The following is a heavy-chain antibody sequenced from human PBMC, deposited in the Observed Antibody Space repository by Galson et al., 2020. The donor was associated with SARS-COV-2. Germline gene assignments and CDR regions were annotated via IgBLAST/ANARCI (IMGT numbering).Heavy chain of an antibody. Sequence: ASVKVSCKVSGYTLTELSMHWVRQAPGKGLEWMRGFDPEDGETIYAQKFQGRVTMTEDTSTDTAYMELSSLRSEDTAVYYCATAIWAITMVVRSYLDYWGQGAMVTGSS. CDR2: FDPEDGET. V-gene: IGHV1-24*01. CDR1: GYTLTELS. CDR3: ATAIWAITMVVRSYLDY. J-gene: IGHJ4*02. D-gene: IGHD3-22*01.